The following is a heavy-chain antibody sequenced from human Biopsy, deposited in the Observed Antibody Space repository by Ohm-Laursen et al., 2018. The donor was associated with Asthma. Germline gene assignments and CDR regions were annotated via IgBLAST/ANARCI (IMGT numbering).Heavy chain of an antibody. CDR2: ISVYNGNT. V-gene: IGHV1-18*01. CDR1: GYTFNSAG. D-gene: IGHD3-10*01. Sequence: GASVKVSCTTSGYTFNSAGITWGRQAPGQGLEWTGWISVYNGNTKVAQKLQDRVTMITDTSTSTAYMELRSLRSDDTAVYFCARAVDYSHYYGIDVWGQGTTVTVS. J-gene: IGHJ6*02. CDR3: ARAVDYSHYYGIDV.